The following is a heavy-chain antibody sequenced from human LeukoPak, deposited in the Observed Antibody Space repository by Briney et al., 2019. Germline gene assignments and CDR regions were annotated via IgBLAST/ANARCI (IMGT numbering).Heavy chain of an antibody. CDR2: ISCSSSYI. V-gene: IGHV3-21*04. CDR1: GFTFSSYS. J-gene: IGHJ4*02. Sequence: PGGSLRLSCAASGFTFSSYSMNWVRQAPGKGLEWVSSISCSSSYIYYADSVKGRFTISRDNAKNSLYLQMNSLRAEDTAVYYCARGNGDTIFGVGHRLDYWGQGTLVTVSS. D-gene: IGHD3-3*01. CDR3: ARGNGDTIFGVGHRLDY.